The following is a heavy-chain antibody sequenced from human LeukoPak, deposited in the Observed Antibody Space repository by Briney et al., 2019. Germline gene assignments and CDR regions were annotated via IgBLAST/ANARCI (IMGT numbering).Heavy chain of an antibody. J-gene: IGHJ4*02. Sequence: GGSLRLSCAASGFTFDDYAMHWVRQAPGKGLEWVSYISGSGDKTLHADSVRGRFTISRDNSKNTLYLEMSSLRAEDTAIYYCAKPTRYNWNDGFDSWGQGTLVTVSS. CDR1: GFTFDDYA. CDR3: AKPTRYNWNDGFDS. CDR2: ISGSGDKT. D-gene: IGHD1-20*01. V-gene: IGHV3-23*01.